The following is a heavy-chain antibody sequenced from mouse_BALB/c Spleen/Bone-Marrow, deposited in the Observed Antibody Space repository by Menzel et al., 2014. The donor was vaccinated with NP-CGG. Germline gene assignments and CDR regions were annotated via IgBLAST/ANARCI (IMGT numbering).Heavy chain of an antibody. D-gene: IGHD3-1*01. J-gene: IGHJ4*01. CDR1: GYTFTDYA. V-gene: IGHV1-67*01. CDR3: ARRGYGGDYYAMDY. CDR2: ISTYSGNT. Sequence: QVQLQQSGPELVRPGVSVKTSCKGSGYTFTDYAMHWVKQSHAKSLEWIGVISTYSGNTNYNQKFKGKATMTVDKSSSTAYMELARLTSEDSAIYYCARRGYGGDYYAMDYWGQGTSVTVSS.